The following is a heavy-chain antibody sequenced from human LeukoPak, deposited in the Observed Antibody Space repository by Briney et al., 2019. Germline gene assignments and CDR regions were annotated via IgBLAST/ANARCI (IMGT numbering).Heavy chain of an antibody. D-gene: IGHD4-23*01. CDR1: GFTFSSYS. Sequence: PGGSLRLSCAASGFTFSSYSMNWVRQAPGKGLEWVSSISSSSSYIYYADSVKGRFTISRDNAKNSLYLQMNSLRAEDTAVYYCARLGGNSPSPTPHYYYYGMDVWGQGTTVTVSS. CDR3: ARLGGNSPSPTPHYYYYGMDV. V-gene: IGHV3-21*01. J-gene: IGHJ6*02. CDR2: ISSSSSYI.